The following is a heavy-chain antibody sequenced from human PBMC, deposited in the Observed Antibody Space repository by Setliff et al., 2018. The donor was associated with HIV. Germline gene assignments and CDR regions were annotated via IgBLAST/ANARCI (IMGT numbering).Heavy chain of an antibody. CDR3: ARGDYDSGGYYFDK. CDR1: GGSTGSDY. V-gene: IGHV4-59*13. CDR2: VYYSGST. Sequence: SETLSLTCTVSGGSTGSDYWSWIRQPPGKGLECIGYVYYSGSTNYNPSLKSRVTISIDTSKKQFSLKLRSVTAADTAVYFCARGDYDSGGYYFDKWGQGALVTVSS. J-gene: IGHJ4*02. D-gene: IGHD3-22*01.